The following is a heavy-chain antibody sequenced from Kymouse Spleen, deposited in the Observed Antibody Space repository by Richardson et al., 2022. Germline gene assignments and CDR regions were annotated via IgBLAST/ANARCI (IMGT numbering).Heavy chain of an antibody. CDR3: ARIAVADTSSTGARAPWSPSPQVSVWAGTGTVSLCDAFDI. V-gene: IGHV2-70*d01. CDR2: IDWDDDK. Sequence: QVTLRESGPALVKPTQTLTLTCTFSGFSLSTSGMCVRWVRQPPGKALEWLALIDWDDDKYYSTSLKTRLTISKDTSKNQVVLTMTNMDPVDTATYYCARIAVADTSSTGARAPWSPSPQVSVWAGTGTVSLCDAFDIWGQGTMVTVSS. J-gene: IGHJ3*02. D-gene: IGHD6-19*01. CDR1: GFSLSTSGMC.